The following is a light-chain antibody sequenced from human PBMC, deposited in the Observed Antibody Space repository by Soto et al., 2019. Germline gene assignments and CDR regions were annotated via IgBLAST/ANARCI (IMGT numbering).Light chain of an antibody. CDR3: SSYTGSNTLYV. Sequence: QSVLTQPASVSGSPGQSITISCTGTSSDVGGYNYVSWYQQHPGKAPKLMIYEVTYRPSGVSDRFSGSKSGNTASLTISGLQAEDEADYYCSSYTGSNTLYVFGTGTKVTVL. CDR2: EVT. J-gene: IGLJ1*01. CDR1: SSDVGGYNY. V-gene: IGLV2-14*01.